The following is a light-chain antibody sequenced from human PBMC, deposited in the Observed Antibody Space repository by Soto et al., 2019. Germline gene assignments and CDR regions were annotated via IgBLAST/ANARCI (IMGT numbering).Light chain of an antibody. CDR3: QQYSSTPVT. Sequence: GWTHTQDTLSLSPVEGDTLSCSVSQSVTNNFLAWYQQKPGQAPRLLIYDATSRATGIPDRFSGSGSGTDFTLTINRLEPEDFAVYYCQQYSSTPVTFG. J-gene: IGKJ2*01. CDR1: QSVTNNF. CDR2: DAT. V-gene: IGKV3-20*01.